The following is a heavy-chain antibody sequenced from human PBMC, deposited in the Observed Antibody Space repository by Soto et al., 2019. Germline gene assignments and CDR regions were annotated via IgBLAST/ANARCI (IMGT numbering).Heavy chain of an antibody. CDR3: ARDRRSSGWPQWVSYFDY. V-gene: IGHV1-69*12. CDR1: GGTFSSYA. J-gene: IGHJ4*02. CDR2: IIPIFGTA. D-gene: IGHD6-19*01. Sequence: QVQLVQSGAEVKKPGSSVKVSCKASGGTFSSYAISWVRQAPGQGLEWMGGIIPIFGTANYAQKFQGRVTITADXXTXTXXMELSSLRSEDTAVYYCARDRRSSGWPQWVSYFDYWGQGTLVTVSS.